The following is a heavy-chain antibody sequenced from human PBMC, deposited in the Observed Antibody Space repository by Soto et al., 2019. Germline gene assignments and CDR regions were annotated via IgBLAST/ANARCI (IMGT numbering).Heavy chain of an antibody. CDR3: ATVGTPGSMDV. CDR2: IYHTGST. CDR1: GGSIRSGGYY. V-gene: IGHV4-31*03. D-gene: IGHD2-15*01. J-gene: IGHJ6*02. Sequence: QVPLQESGPGLVRPSQTLSLTCSVSGGSIRSGGYYWSWIRQHPGKGLEWIGYIYHTGSTYQNPSLKSRLTISVDTSKNQFSLKLSSVTAADTAVYYCATVGTPGSMDVWGQGTTVTVSS.